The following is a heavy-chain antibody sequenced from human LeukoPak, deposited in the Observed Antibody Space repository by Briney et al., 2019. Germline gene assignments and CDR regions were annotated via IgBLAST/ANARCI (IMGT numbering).Heavy chain of an antibody. V-gene: IGHV2-70*04. Sequence: SGPTLVNPTQTLTLTCTFSGFSLISSGMRWSWIRQPPGKALECLARIDWDGEKFYSTSLKTRLTISKDTSKNQVVLRMTNMDPVDTATYYCALSGGYYDSSGYAIGYWGQGTLVAVSS. J-gene: IGHJ4*02. CDR3: ALSGGYYDSSGYAIGY. CDR2: IDWDGEK. CDR1: GFSLISSGMR. D-gene: IGHD3-22*01.